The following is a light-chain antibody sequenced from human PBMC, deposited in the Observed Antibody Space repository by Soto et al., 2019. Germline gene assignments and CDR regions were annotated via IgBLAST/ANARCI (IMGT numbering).Light chain of an antibody. CDR2: AAS. CDR3: QQYYSDLLT. Sequence: AIRMTQSPSSFSASTGDRVTINCRSSQGISSYLAWYQQKPGKAPKLLIYAASTLQSGVPSRFSGSGSGTDFTLTISCLQSEDFATYYCQQYYSDLLTFGGGTKVEIK. V-gene: IGKV1-8*01. CDR1: QGISSY. J-gene: IGKJ4*01.